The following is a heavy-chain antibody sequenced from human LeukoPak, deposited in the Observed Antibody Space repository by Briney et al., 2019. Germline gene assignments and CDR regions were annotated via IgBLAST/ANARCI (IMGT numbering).Heavy chain of an antibody. D-gene: IGHD4-4*01. V-gene: IGHV3-30-3*01. CDR2: ISYDGSNK. J-gene: IGHJ4*02. CDR3: ASHRTTNTIFDY. Sequence: PGGSLRLSCAASGFTFSSYAMHWVRQAPGKGLEWVAVISYDGSNKYYADSVKGRFTISRDNFKNTLYLQMNGLRAEDTAVYYCASHRTTNTIFDYWGQGTLVTVSS. CDR1: GFTFSSYA.